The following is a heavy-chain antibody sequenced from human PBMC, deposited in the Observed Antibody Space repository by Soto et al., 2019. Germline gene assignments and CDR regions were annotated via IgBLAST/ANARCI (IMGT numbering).Heavy chain of an antibody. CDR2: ISPDGGLT. J-gene: IGHJ4*02. Sequence: QVQLVQSGAEVKKPGASVKVSCKASGYTFTTYYMHWVRQAPGQGLEWMGIISPDGGLTSYAQKFQGRVIMTRDTSTSTVYMELSSLRSEYTAVYCCATRDPGHYWGQGTLVTFSS. V-gene: IGHV1-46*01. CDR1: GYTFTTYY. CDR3: ATRDPGHY.